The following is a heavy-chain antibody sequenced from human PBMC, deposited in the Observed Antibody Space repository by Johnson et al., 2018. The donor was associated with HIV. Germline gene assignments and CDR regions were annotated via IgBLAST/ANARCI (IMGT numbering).Heavy chain of an antibody. CDR2: IRYDGSNK. CDR1: GYTFSSYG. Sequence: VQLVESGGGVVQPGRSLRLSCAASGYTFSSYGMHWVRQAPGKGLEWVAFIRYDGSNKYYADSVKGRFTISRDNSKNTLYLQMNSLRAEDTAMYQCAKDSAAAGGGEALDIWGQGKMVTVSS. J-gene: IGHJ3*02. CDR3: AKDSAAAGGGEALDI. D-gene: IGHD6-13*01. V-gene: IGHV3-30*02.